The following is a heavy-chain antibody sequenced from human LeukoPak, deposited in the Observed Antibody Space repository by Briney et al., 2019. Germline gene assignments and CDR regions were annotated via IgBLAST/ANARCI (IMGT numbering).Heavy chain of an antibody. CDR3: ARDLIMLTGGNWFDP. J-gene: IGHJ5*02. Sequence: PSETLSLTCTVSGGSISSYYWSWIRQPAGKGLEWIGRIYTSGSTNYNPPLKSRVTMSVDTSKNQFSLKLSSVTAADTAVYYCARDLIMLTGGNWFDPWGQGTLVTVSS. CDR1: GGSISSYY. CDR2: IYTSGST. D-gene: IGHD4/OR15-4a*01. V-gene: IGHV4-4*07.